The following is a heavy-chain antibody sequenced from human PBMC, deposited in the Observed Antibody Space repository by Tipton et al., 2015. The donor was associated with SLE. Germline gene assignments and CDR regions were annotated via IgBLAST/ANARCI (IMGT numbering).Heavy chain of an antibody. Sequence: GSLRLSCVASGFSFSSYWMSWVRQVPGKGLEWVANMNQDGNEKYYVDSVKGRFTISRDNAKNSLFLQMNSLRAEDTAVYYCVGELLPYYGMDVWGQGTTVTVSS. CDR3: VGELLPYYGMDV. CDR2: MNQDGNEK. D-gene: IGHD1-26*01. CDR1: GFSFSSYW. V-gene: IGHV3-7*01. J-gene: IGHJ6*02.